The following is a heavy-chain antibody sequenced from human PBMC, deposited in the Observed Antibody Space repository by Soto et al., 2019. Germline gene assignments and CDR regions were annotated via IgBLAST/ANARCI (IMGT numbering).Heavy chain of an antibody. CDR1: RFTFSLYD. CDR3: ARHRNSNPNYYYYYMDV. V-gene: IGHV3-33*01. D-gene: IGHD4-4*01. J-gene: IGHJ6*03. Sequence: QAQLVESGGGVVQPGRSLRLSCAASRFTFSLYDMHWVRQAPGKGLEWVAVIWYDGSNKYYADSVKGRFTISRDNSKNNLYLQMNSLRAEVKDVYYCARHRNSNPNYYYYYMDVWGKGTTVTVSS. CDR2: IWYDGSNK.